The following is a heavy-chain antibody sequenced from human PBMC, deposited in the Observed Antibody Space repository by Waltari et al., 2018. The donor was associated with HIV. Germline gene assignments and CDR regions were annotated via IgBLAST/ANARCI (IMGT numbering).Heavy chain of an antibody. CDR3: ARVRITLIVAGPFDM. Sequence: HVQLQESGPGLVKPSETLSLTCVVSGSSISGAYYWGWIRQSPGKGLEWIGGIHHSGRTYHNPSLKSRVTISVDASKSQFSLKLTSATAADTAIYYCARVRITLIVAGPFDMWGQGTLVTVSS. D-gene: IGHD3-22*01. V-gene: IGHV4-38-2*01. CDR2: IHHSGRT. J-gene: IGHJ3*02. CDR1: GSSISGAYY.